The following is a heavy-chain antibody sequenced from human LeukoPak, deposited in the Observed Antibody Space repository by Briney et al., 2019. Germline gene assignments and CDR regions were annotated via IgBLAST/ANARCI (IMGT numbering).Heavy chain of an antibody. Sequence: PSETLSLTCTVSGGSISSYYWSWIRQPPGKGLEWIGYIYYSGSTNYNPSLKSRVTISVDTSKNQFSLKLSSVTAADTAVYYCARLYYYDSSGYSFDYWGQGTLVTVSS. D-gene: IGHD3-22*01. V-gene: IGHV4-59*08. CDR1: GGSISSYY. CDR2: IYYSGST. CDR3: ARLYYYDSSGYSFDY. J-gene: IGHJ4*02.